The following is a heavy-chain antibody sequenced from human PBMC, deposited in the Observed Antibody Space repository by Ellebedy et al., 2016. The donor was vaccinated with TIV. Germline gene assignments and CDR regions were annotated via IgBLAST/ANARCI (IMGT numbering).Heavy chain of an antibody. CDR1: GYTFTSYA. Sequence: AASVKVSRKASGYTFTSYAMNWVRQAPGQGLEWMGWINTNTGNPTYAQAFTGRFVFSLDTSVSTAYLQISSLKAEDTAVYYCARNHYDFLTAYAHPPNYWGQGTLVTVSS. V-gene: IGHV7-4-1*02. CDR2: INTNTGNP. CDR3: ARNHYDFLTAYAHPPNY. J-gene: IGHJ4*02. D-gene: IGHD3-9*01.